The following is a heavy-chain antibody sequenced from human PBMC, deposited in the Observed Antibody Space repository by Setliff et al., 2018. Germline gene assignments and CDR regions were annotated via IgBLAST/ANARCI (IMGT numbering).Heavy chain of an antibody. Sequence: SVKVSCKVSGGTFTNYAINWVRQAPGQGLEWMGGINPIFGTADYTQNFQGRVTITTDESTSTAYMELSSLRSEDTAIYYCATERGLVVSATDYYYYMDVWGKGTTVTVSS. J-gene: IGHJ6*03. V-gene: IGHV1-69*05. CDR2: INPIFGTA. CDR1: GGTFTNYA. CDR3: ATERGLVVSATDYYYYMDV. D-gene: IGHD2-15*01.